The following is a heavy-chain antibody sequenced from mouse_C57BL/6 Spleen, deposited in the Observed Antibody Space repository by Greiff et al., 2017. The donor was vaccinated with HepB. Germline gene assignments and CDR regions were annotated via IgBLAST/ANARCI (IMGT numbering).Heavy chain of an antibody. D-gene: IGHD4-1*01. CDR2: INPNNGGT. CDR1: GYTFTDYY. J-gene: IGHJ2*01. CDR3: ARSRLGRGYYFDY. V-gene: IGHV1-26*01. Sequence: VQLQQSGPELVKPGASVKISCKASGYTFTDYYMNWVKQSHGKSLEWIGDINPNNGGTSYNQKFKGKATLTVDKSSSTAYMELRSLTSEDSAVYYCARSRLGRGYYFDYWGQGTTLTVSS.